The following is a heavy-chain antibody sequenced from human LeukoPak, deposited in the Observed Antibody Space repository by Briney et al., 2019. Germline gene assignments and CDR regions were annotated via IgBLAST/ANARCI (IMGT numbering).Heavy chain of an antibody. CDR2: IYYSGST. Sequence: SETLSLTCTVSGGSISSSSYYWGWIRQPPGKGLEWIGSIYYSGSTYYNPSLKSRVTISVDTSKNQFSLKLSSVTAADTAVYYCARNRPSYDSSWDAFDIWGQGTMVTVSS. CDR3: ARNRPSYDSSWDAFDI. CDR1: GGSISSSSYY. V-gene: IGHV4-39*07. D-gene: IGHD3-22*01. J-gene: IGHJ3*02.